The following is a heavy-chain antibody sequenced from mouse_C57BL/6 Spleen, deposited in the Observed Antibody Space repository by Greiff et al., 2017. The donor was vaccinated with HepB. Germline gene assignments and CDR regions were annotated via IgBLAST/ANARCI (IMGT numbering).Heavy chain of an antibody. CDR2: ISYDGSN. J-gene: IGHJ3*01. Sequence: EVKLMESGPGLVKPSQSLSLTCSVTGYSITSGYYWNWIRQFPGNKLEWMGYISYDGSNNYNPSLKNRISITRDTSKNQFFLKLNSVTTEDTATYYCARGGDYGPFAYWGQGTLVTVSA. V-gene: IGHV3-6*01. CDR3: ARGGDYGPFAY. CDR1: GYSITSGYY. D-gene: IGHD2-4*01.